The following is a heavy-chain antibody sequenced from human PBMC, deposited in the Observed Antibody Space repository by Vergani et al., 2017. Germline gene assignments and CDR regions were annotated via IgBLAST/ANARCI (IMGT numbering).Heavy chain of an antibody. CDR2: IKIDGSIT. CDR3: ARGLWDCTHIRCSPPAY. J-gene: IGHJ4*02. V-gene: IGHV3-74*01. Sequence: EVQLVESGGGLIHPGGSLRLSCEGSGFSFSGYWMHWVRQSPEKGLVWVSRIKIDGSITNYADSVKGRFTISRDNAKNTLYLEMNSLRAEDTAMYFCARGLWDCTHIRCSPPAYWGQGTQVTVSS. D-gene: IGHD2-8*01. CDR1: GFSFSGYW.